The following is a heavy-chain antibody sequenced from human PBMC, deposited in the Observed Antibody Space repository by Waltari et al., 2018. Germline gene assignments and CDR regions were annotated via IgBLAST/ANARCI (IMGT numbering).Heavy chain of an antibody. Sequence: EVQLLESGGGLVQPGGSLRLSCAASGFTFSSYAMRWVRQAPGKGLEWVSAIGGSGGSTYYADSVNGRFTISRDNSKNTLYLQMNSLRAEDTAVYYCAKEGRLDIVVVPAAPHAGMDVWGQGTTVTVSS. CDR2: IGGSGGST. V-gene: IGHV3-23*01. CDR3: AKEGRLDIVVVPAAPHAGMDV. J-gene: IGHJ6*02. CDR1: GFTFSSYA. D-gene: IGHD2-2*03.